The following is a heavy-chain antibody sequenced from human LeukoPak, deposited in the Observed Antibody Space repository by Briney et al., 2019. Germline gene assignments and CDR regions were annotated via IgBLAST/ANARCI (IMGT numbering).Heavy chain of an antibody. V-gene: IGHV4-59*01. CDR2: IYYSGST. D-gene: IGHD3-10*01. Sequence: PSETLSLTCTVSGDSIRDYYWTWIRQPPGKGLEWIGYIYYSGSTNYNPSLKSRVTISVDTSKNQFSLKLSSVTAADTAVYYCARGSSMVRGTTGWFDPWGQGTLVTVSS. CDR1: GDSIRDYY. CDR3: ARGSSMVRGTTGWFDP. J-gene: IGHJ5*02.